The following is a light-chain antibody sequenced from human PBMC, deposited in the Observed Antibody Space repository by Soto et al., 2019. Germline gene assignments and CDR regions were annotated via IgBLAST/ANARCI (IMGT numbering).Light chain of an antibody. J-gene: IGKJ4*01. CDR3: QQYYHWPVT. CDR1: RTVSNR. Sequence: EIRMTQSPDTLAVSPGERVTLSCRSSRTVSNRLAWYQHKPGQAPRLLISGASTGATGIPPRFRGSGSGTEFTLTVDTLQSEDIAIYYCQQYYHWPVTFGGGTKVDIK. V-gene: IGKV3-15*01. CDR2: GAS.